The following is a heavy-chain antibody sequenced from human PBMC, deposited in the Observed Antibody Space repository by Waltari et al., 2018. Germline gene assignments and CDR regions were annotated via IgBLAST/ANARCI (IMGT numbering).Heavy chain of an antibody. CDR2: SSGSGCST. CDR1: GFTFSRCA. J-gene: IGHJ4*02. V-gene: IGHV3-23*01. Sequence: VQLLHSGGGWVQAGGSLRLSCAASGFTFSRCAISWVRQAPGKGLEWVSASSGSGCSTYYADSVKGRFTISRDNSKNTMYLQRNSLRAEDTAVYYCAKWGDMRDYWGQGTLVTVSS. D-gene: IGHD3-16*01. CDR3: AKWGDMRDY.